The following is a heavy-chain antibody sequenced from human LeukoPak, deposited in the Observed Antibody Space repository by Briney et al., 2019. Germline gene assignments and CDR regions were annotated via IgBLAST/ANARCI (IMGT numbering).Heavy chain of an antibody. CDR3: ARWRYCSGGSCSSNGAFDI. J-gene: IGHJ3*02. CDR2: INPSGGST. CDR1: GYTFTSYY. D-gene: IGHD2-15*01. V-gene: IGHV1-46*01. Sequence: ASVKVSCKASGYTFTSYYMHWVRQAPGQGLEWMGIINPSGGSTSYAQKFQGRVTMTRDTSTNTVYMELSSLRSEDTAVYYCARWRYCSGGSCSSNGAFDIWGQGTMVTVSS.